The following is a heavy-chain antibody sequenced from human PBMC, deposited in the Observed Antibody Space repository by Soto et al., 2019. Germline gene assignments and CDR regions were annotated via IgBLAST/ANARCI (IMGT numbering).Heavy chain of an antibody. J-gene: IGHJ6*02. V-gene: IGHV3-15*07. CDR3: TTSGPDWCIHYYYGMDV. CDR2: IKSKTDGGTT. Sequence: GGSLRLSCAASGFTFSNAWMNWVRQAPGKGLEWVGRIKSKTDGGTTDYAAPVKGRFTISRDDSKNTLYLQMNSLKTEDTAVYYCTTSGPDWCIHYYYGMDVWGQGTTVTVSS. D-gene: IGHD2-8*02. CDR1: GFTFSNAW.